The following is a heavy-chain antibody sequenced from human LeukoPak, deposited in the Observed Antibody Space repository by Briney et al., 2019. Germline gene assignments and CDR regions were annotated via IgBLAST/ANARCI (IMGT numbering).Heavy chain of an antibody. CDR2: ISGSGGST. V-gene: IGHV3-23*01. CDR3: AKDFSAYCGGDCRLSFDY. D-gene: IGHD2-21*02. J-gene: IGHJ4*02. Sequence: PGGSLRLSCAASGFTFSSYAMSWVRQAPGKGLEWVSAISGSGGSTYYADSVKGRFTISRDNSKNTLYLQMNSLRAEDTAVYYCAKDFSAYCGGDCRLSFDYWGQGTLVTVSS. CDR1: GFTFSSYA.